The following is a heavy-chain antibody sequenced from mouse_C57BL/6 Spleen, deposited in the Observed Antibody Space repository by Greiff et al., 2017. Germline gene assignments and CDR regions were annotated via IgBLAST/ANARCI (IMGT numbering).Heavy chain of an antibody. D-gene: IGHD1-1*02. CDR1: GYTFTSYW. CDR3: ARQDRVVAGAMDY. J-gene: IGHJ4*01. CDR2: IDPSDSST. Sequence: VQLQQPGAELVRPGTSVKLSCKASGYTFTSYWMNWVKQRPGQGLEWIGVIDPSDSSTNYNQKFKGKATLTVDPSSSTAYMQLSSLTSEDAAVYYGARQDRVVAGAMDYWGQGTSVTVSS. V-gene: IGHV1-59*01.